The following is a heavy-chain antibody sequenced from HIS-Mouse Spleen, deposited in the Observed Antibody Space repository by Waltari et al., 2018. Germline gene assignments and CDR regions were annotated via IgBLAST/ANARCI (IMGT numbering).Heavy chain of an antibody. V-gene: IGHV1-69*04. CDR3: ARDGTTAY. Sequence: LEWMGRIIPILGIANYAQKFQGRVTITADKSTSTAYMELSSLRSEDTAVYYCARDGTTAYWGQGTLVTVSS. CDR2: IIPILGIA. D-gene: IGHD1-7*01. J-gene: IGHJ4*02.